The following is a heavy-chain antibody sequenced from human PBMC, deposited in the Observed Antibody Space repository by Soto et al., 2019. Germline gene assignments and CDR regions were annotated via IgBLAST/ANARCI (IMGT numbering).Heavy chain of an antibody. CDR1: GGSIGSGGYY. CDR3: ARGPYYYDSSGYFPRYYYGMDV. D-gene: IGHD3-22*01. V-gene: IGHV4-31*03. J-gene: IGHJ6*02. CDR2: IYYSGST. Sequence: PSETLSLTCTVSGGSIGSGGYYWSWIRQHPGKGLEWIGYIYYSGSTYYNPSLKSRVTISVDTSKNQFSLKLSSVTAADTAVYYCARGPYYYDSSGYFPRYYYGMDVWGQGTTVTVSS.